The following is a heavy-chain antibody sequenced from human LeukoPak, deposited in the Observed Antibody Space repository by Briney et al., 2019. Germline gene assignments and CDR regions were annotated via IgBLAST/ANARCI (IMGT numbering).Heavy chain of an antibody. V-gene: IGHV4-59*01. Sequence: SETLSLTCTVSGGSISSYYWSWIRQPPGKGLEWIGYISYSGSTNFNPSLKSRVTISVDTSKNQFSRKLSSVTAADTAVYYCAREGTAGTSLNWFDPWGQGTLVTVSS. CDR1: GGSISSYY. CDR3: AREGTAGTSLNWFDP. CDR2: ISYSGST. D-gene: IGHD1-1*01. J-gene: IGHJ5*02.